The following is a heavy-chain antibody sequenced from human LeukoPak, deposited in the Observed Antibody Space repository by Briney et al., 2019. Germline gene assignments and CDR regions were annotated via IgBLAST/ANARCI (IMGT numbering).Heavy chain of an antibody. V-gene: IGHV4-39*02. CDR2: IYYSGST. CDR1: GGSISSRGYY. CDR3: ARSDLYYMDV. Sequence: SETLSLTCTVSGGSISSRGYYWGWIRQHPGKGLEWIGSIYYSGSTYYNPSLKSRVTISVDTSKNHFSLKLSSVTAADTAVYYCARSDLYYMDVWGRGTTVTVSS. J-gene: IGHJ6*03.